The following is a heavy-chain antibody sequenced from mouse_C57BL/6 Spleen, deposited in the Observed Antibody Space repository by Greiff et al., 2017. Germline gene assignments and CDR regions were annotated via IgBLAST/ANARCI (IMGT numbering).Heavy chain of an antibody. D-gene: IGHD2-5*01. V-gene: IGHV5-6*01. CDR2: ISSGGSYT. CDR3: ARRSNYSNYYAMDY. J-gene: IGHJ4*01. Sequence: EVQRVESGGDLVKPGGSLKLSCAASGFTFSSYGMSWVRQTPDKRLEWVATISSGGSYTYYPDSVKGRFTISRDNAKNTLYLQMSSLKSEDTAMYYCARRSNYSNYYAMDYWGQGTSVTVSS. CDR1: GFTFSSYG.